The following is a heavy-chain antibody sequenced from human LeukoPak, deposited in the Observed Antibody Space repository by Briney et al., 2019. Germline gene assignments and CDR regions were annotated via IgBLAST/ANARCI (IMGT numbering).Heavy chain of an antibody. CDR3: ARDVYDADTFGGGMYV. CDR1: GVRFSSYG. D-gene: IGHD2/OR15-2a*01. CDR2: IWFDGGKK. Sequence: GRSLRLSCAASGVRFSSYGMHWGRDAPGKGLEWVAVIWFDGGKKYYPQSVKGRVTISRDNSKNTLDLQMNSLRAEDTAVYYCARDVYDADTFGGGMYVWGKGTTVTVSS. J-gene: IGHJ6*04. V-gene: IGHV3-33*01.